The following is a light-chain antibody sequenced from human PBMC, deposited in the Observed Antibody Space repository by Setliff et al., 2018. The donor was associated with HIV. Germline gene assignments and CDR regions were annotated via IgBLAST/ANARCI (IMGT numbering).Light chain of an antibody. CDR2: DVT. Sequence: QSVLAQPASVSGSPGQSITISCTGTSSDVGAYNYVSWYQQYPGKAPKLMIFDVTKRPSGVSDRFSGSKSGNTASLTISGLQAEDEADYYCTSYTSSNTYVFGTGTKGTVL. CDR3: TSYTSSNTYV. V-gene: IGLV2-14*03. CDR1: SSDVGAYNY. J-gene: IGLJ1*01.